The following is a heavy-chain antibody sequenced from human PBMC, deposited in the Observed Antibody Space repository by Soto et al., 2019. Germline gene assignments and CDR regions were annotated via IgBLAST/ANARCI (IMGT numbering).Heavy chain of an antibody. D-gene: IGHD5-12*01. CDR3: AKSTGYSGYDHFDF. CDR2: ISGGGDIT. V-gene: IGHV3-23*01. Sequence: EGSLRLSCAASGFSFDYFAMGWVRQSPGRGLEWVSSISGGGDITYDADSFKGRFIISRDKSKNTLYLEMNSLRVDDTAQYYCAKSTGYSGYDHFDFWGQGTVVTVSS. CDR1: GFSFDYFA. J-gene: IGHJ4*02.